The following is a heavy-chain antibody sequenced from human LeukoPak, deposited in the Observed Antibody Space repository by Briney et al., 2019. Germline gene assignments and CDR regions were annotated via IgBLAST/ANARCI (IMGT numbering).Heavy chain of an antibody. D-gene: IGHD2-8*01. V-gene: IGHV4-30-4*08. CDR2: NYYSGST. CDR1: GGSISSGDYY. J-gene: IGHJ4*02. CDR3: ARRYCTNGVCYNPRFDY. Sequence: SQTLSLTCTVSGGSISSGDYYWSWIRQPPGKGLEWIGYNYYSGSTYYIPSLKSRVTISVDTSKNQFSLQLSSVTAADTAVYYCARRYCTNGVCYNPRFDYWGQGTLVTVSS.